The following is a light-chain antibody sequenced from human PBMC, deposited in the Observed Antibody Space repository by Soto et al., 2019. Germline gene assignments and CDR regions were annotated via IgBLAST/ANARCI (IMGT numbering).Light chain of an antibody. CDR2: EDI. CDR1: SSDIGRYNL. J-gene: IGLJ2*01. V-gene: IGLV2-23*01. CDR3: CSYAGGASVV. Sequence: QSALTQPASVSGSPGQSITISCTGTSSDIGRYNLVSWYQQHPGKAPKLIIYEDIERPSGVSDRFSGSKSGNTASLTISGLQTEDEAVYYCCSYAGGASVVFGGGTKLTVL.